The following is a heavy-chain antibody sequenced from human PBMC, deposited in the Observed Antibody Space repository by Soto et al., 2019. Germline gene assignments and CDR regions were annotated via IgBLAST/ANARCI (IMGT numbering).Heavy chain of an antibody. CDR3: ARDNSRAIVVVVAASPSIDY. CDR1: GYTFTSYY. CDR2: INPSGGST. J-gene: IGHJ4*02. D-gene: IGHD2-15*01. V-gene: IGHV1-46*01. Sequence: QVQLVQSGAEVKKPGASVKVSCKASGYTFTSYYMHWVRQAPGQGLEWMGIINPSGGSTSYAQQFQGRVTMTRDTSTSTVYMELSSLRSEDTAVYYCARDNSRAIVVVVAASPSIDYWGKGTLVTVSS.